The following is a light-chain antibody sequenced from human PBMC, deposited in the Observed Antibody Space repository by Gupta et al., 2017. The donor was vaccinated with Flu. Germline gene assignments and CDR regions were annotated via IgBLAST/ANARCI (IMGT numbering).Light chain of an antibody. CDR1: SSDIGAGYG. CDR2: ENK. J-gene: IGLJ1*01. V-gene: IGLV1-40*01. Sequence: QSVLTQPPSASGAPGQRVTISCTGSSSDIGAGYGVHWYQQFPGTAPKLLIFENKYRPSGVPDRFSGSKSGTSASLAITGLQAEDEADYYCQSFDTRLNVYVFGTGTKVTVL. CDR3: QSFDTRLNVYV.